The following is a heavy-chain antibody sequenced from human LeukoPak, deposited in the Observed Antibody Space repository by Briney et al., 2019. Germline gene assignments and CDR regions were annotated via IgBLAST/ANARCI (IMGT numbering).Heavy chain of an antibody. J-gene: IGHJ5*01. CDR3: ARDAHGSYDS. Sequence: PGGSLRLSCSASGFTFTNAWMSWVRQAPGKGLEWVGRSRSKPESYTTEYAASVKGRFTILRDDSKNSLYLQMNSLKTEDTAVYYCARDAHGSYDSWGQGALVTVSS. CDR2: SRSKPESYTT. CDR1: GFTFTNAW. V-gene: IGHV3-72*01. D-gene: IGHD1-26*01.